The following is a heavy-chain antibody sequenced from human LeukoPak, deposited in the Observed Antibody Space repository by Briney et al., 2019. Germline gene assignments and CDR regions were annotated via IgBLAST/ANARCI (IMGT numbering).Heavy chain of an antibody. D-gene: IGHD2-2*01. CDR3: ARLLVGRWRAQMNWFDP. V-gene: IGHV4-39*07. CDR2: IYYSGST. J-gene: IGHJ5*02. CDR1: GGSISSSSYY. Sequence: SETLSLTCTVSGGSISSSSYYWGWIRQPPGKGLEWIGSIYYSGSTYYNPSLKSRVTISVDTSKNQFSLKLSSVTAADTAVYYCARLLVGRWRAQMNWFDPWGQGTLVTVSS.